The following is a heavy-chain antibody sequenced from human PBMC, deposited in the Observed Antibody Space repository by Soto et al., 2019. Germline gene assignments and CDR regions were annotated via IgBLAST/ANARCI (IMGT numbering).Heavy chain of an antibody. D-gene: IGHD1-1*01. Sequence: QVQLVQSGAEVKRPGSSVRVSCKASGGTFSNYAFSWVRQAPGQGLEWMGAIITKFGTTKYAQNFQGRVTLSADRSTSTVYLELSSLRSEDTAVYYCARDTTATTVTYFDYWGQGTLVTVSS. CDR2: IITKFGTT. V-gene: IGHV1-69*06. CDR3: ARDTTATTVTYFDY. J-gene: IGHJ4*02. CDR1: GGTFSNYA.